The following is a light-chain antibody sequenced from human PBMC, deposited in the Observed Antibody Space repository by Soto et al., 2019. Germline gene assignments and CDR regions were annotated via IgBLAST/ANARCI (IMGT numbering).Light chain of an antibody. J-gene: IGLJ1*01. Sequence: QSALTQPASVSGSPGQSITISCTGTSSDVGGYNYVSWYQQHPGKAPKVMIYEVSNRPSGVSHRFSGSKSSNTDSLTISGLRAEDDADYYCSSYASTSTPVFGTGTKVTVL. CDR2: EVS. CDR1: SSDVGGYNY. CDR3: SSYASTSTPV. V-gene: IGLV2-14*01.